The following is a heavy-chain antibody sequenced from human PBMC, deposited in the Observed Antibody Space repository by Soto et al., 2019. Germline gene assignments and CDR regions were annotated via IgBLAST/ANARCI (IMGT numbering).Heavy chain of an antibody. V-gene: IGHV5-51*01. J-gene: IGHJ4*02. CDR3: ARPYDSSGYYFFDY. CDR1: GYSFTGYW. CDR2: IYPGDSDT. D-gene: IGHD3-22*01. Sequence: GESLKISCKGSGYSFTGYWIGWVRQMPGRGLDWMGIIYPGDSDTKYSPSFQGQVTISADKSISTAYLQWSSLKASDTAMYYCARPYDSSGYYFFDYWGQGTLVTVSS.